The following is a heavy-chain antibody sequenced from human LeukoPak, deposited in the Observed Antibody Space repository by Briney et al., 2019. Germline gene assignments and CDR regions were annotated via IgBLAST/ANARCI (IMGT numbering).Heavy chain of an antibody. D-gene: IGHD3-22*01. V-gene: IGHV1-2*04. Sequence: ASVKVSCKASGYTFTGYYMHWVRQATGQGLEWMGWINPNSGGTNYGQKFQGWVTMTRDTSISTAYMELSRLRSDDTAVYYCARGGGDYYDSSGFSYYYYGMDVWGQGTTVTVSS. CDR1: GYTFTGYY. J-gene: IGHJ6*02. CDR2: INPNSGGT. CDR3: ARGGGDYYDSSGFSYYYYGMDV.